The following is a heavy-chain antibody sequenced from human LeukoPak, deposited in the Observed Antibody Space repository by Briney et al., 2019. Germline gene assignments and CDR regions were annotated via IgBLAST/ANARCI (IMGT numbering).Heavy chain of an antibody. D-gene: IGHD3-22*01. Sequence: PGGCPSLSCAASGFTFSNYWMHWVRQAPGKGLVWVSRVNSDGSTTNYADSARGRFTISRDNSKTTLYLQMSSLRAEDPTVYYCAKDMESAYDCSGYYSPFDSWAQGTLVTVSP. CDR2: VNSDGSTT. J-gene: IGHJ4*02. V-gene: IGHV3-74*01. CDR3: AKDMESAYDCSGYYSPFDS. CDR1: GFTFSNYW.